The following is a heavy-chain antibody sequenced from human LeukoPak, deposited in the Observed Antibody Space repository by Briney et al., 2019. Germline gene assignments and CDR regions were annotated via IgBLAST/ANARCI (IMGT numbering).Heavy chain of an antibody. J-gene: IGHJ4*02. D-gene: IGHD6-6*01. V-gene: IGHV3-23*01. CDR1: GFTFSSYA. Sequence: QTGGSLRLSCAASGFTFSSYAMSWVRQAPGKGLEWVSGISGSGGSTYYADFVKGRFTISRDNSKNTLYLQMNSLRAEDTAVYYCAKDLEETFLPSRGPSSHWGQGTLVTVSS. CDR2: ISGSGGST. CDR3: AKDLEETFLPSRGPSSH.